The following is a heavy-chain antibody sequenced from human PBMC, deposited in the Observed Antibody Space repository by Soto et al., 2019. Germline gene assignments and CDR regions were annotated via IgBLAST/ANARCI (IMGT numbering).Heavy chain of an antibody. V-gene: IGHV4-28*01. CDR1: GYSISSRNW. D-gene: IGHD3-16*01. CDR2: IYYSGST. CDR3: ATTHYGVAVVPFGVFDI. J-gene: IGHJ3*02. Sequence: PSETLSLTCTVSGYSISSRNWWGWIRQPPGKGLEWIGYIYYSGSTYYNPTLQSRVTMSVDTSKNQFSLKLSSVTAVDTAVYYCATTHYGVAVVPFGVFDIWGQGTMVTVSS.